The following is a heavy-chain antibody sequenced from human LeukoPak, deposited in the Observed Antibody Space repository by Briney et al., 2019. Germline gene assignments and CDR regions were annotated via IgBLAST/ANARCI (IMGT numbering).Heavy chain of an antibody. CDR3: ARERVVPALQNYYYYGMDV. D-gene: IGHD2-2*01. Sequence: GGSLRLSCAASGFKFSNYWMSWVRQAPGKGPEWVANIKQDGSAKYYVDSVKGRFTISRDNANDSLCLQMNSLRVEDTAVYYCARERVVPALQNYYYYGMDVWGQGTTVTVSS. CDR1: GFKFSNYW. V-gene: IGHV3-7*03. J-gene: IGHJ6*02. CDR2: IKQDGSAK.